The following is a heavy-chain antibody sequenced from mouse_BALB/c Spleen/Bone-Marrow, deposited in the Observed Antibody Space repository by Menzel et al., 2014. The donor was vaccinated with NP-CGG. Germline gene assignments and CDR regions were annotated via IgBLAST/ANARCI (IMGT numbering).Heavy chain of an antibody. CDR3: NGNYGAKDY. CDR2: IDPENGDT. V-gene: IGHV14-4*02. J-gene: IGHJ4*01. Sequence: EVQVVESGAELVRSGASVTLSCTASGFNIKDYYMHWVKQRPEQGLEWIGWIDPENGDTEYAPKFQDKATMTADTSSNTAYLQLSRLTSEDTAVYYCNGNYGAKDYWGQGPSVTVSS. D-gene: IGHD2-1*01. CDR1: GFNIKDYY.